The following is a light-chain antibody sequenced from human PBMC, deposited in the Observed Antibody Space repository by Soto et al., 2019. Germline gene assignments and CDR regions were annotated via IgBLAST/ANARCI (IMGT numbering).Light chain of an antibody. Sequence: EIVLTQSPGTLCLSPGERVTLSCRASQSVTSSNLAWYQQKPGQAPSLLISGASTRATGIPDRFIGSGSGTDFTLTISRLEPEDFAVYYCQQYDTSPLTFGGGTKVEI. CDR2: GAS. CDR1: QSVTSSN. CDR3: QQYDTSPLT. V-gene: IGKV3-20*01. J-gene: IGKJ4*01.